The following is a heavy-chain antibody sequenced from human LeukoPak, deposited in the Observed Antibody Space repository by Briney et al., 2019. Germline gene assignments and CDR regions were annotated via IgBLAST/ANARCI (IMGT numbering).Heavy chain of an antibody. J-gene: IGHJ4*02. CDR2: IKSKTEGGTT. D-gene: IGHD5-18*01. V-gene: IGHV3-15*01. CDR3: TTNTAFDY. Sequence: GGSLRLSCVASGFTVSSAWMSWVRQAPGEGRECVGRIKSKTEGGTTEYAAPVKGRFTISRDDSKNTLYLRMNSLKTEDTALYYCTTNTAFDYWGQGTLVTVSS. CDR1: GFTVSSAW.